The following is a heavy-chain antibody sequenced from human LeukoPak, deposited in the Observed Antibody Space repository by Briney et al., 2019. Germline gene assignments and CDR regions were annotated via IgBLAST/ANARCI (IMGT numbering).Heavy chain of an antibody. Sequence: CGSLRLSCAASGFTFSRYAMSWVRQAPGKGLDWVSGISGSGDSTYSADSVKGRFTISRDNSKNTLYLQMNSLRAEDTAVYYCAKDLDDRGWGQGTLVTVSS. CDR1: GFTFSRYA. CDR2: ISGSGDST. V-gene: IGHV3-23*01. J-gene: IGHJ4*02. D-gene: IGHD3-16*01. CDR3: AKDLDDRG.